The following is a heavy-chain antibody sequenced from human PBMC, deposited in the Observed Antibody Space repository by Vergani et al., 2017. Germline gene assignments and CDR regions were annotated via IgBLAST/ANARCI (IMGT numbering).Heavy chain of an antibody. CDR3: ARGKKEEYYGSGSYYNYYYYYMDV. V-gene: IGHV1-18*04. Sequence: QVQLVQSGAEVKKPGASVKVSCKASGYTFTSYGISWVRQAPGQGLEWMGWISAYNGNTNYAQKLQGRVTITTDTSTSTAYMELRSLRSDDTAVYYCARGKKEEYYGSGSYYNYYYYYMDVWGKGTTVTVSS. CDR1: GYTFTSYG. J-gene: IGHJ6*03. D-gene: IGHD3-10*01. CDR2: ISAYNGNT.